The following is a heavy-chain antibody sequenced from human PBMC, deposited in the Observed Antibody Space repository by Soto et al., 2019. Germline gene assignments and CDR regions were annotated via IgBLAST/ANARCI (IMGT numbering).Heavy chain of an antibody. Sequence: EVQRLESGGGLVQPGGYLRLSCAASGFTFSSDAMSWVRQAPGKGLEWVSASSGSGGSTYYADSVKGRFNIYRDNSKNTLYLQMHSLRAEDTAVYYWEKGGLRHGMDVWCQGTTVTVSS. V-gene: IGHV3-23*01. CDR1: GFTFSSDA. J-gene: IGHJ6*02. CDR2: SSGSGGST. CDR3: EKGGLRHGMDV.